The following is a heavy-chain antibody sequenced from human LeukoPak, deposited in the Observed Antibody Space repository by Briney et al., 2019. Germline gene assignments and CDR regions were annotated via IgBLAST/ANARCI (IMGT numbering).Heavy chain of an antibody. CDR3: AKDRCSGGSCYGTWFDP. CDR2: ISGSGGST. D-gene: IGHD2-15*01. CDR1: GFTFSSYA. Sequence: GGSLRLSCAASGFTFSSYAMSWVRQAPGKGLEWVSAISGSGGSTYYADSVKGRFTISRDNSKNTLYLQMNSLRAEDTAVYYCAKDRCSGGSCYGTWFDPWGQGTLVTVSS. J-gene: IGHJ5*02. V-gene: IGHV3-23*01.